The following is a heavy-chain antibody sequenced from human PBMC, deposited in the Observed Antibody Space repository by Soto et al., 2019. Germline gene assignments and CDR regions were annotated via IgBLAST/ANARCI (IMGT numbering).Heavy chain of an antibody. CDR1: CFTFSSYS. CDR2: VRGNGDPP. J-gene: IGHJ4*02. D-gene: IGHD5-12*01. CDR3: VKSRGGNNFDFFD. Sequence: LRLSCSASCFTFSSYSMPWVRQAPGKGLEYVSGVRGNGDPPFYADSVKGRFTISRDNSKNTLYLQMSGLSADDTAVYYCVKSRGGNNFDFFDWGQGALVTVSS. V-gene: IGHV3-64D*06.